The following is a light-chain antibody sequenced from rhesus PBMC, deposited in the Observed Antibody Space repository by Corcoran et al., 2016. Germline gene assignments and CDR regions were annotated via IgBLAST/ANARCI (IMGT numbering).Light chain of an antibody. J-gene: IGKJ1*01. CDR1: QGISNW. Sequence: DIQMTQSPSSLSASVGDRVTITCQASQGISNWLAWYQQKPGKAPKLLIYAASSLQSGVPSRFRGSGSGTEFTLTISSLQPEDFATYYCQQHDSNPPTFGQGTNVEIK. V-gene: IGKV1-33*02. CDR2: AAS. CDR3: QQHDSNPPT.